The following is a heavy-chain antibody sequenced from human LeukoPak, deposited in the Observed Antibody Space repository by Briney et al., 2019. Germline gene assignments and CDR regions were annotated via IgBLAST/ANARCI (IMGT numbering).Heavy chain of an antibody. CDR2: INTRADET. D-gene: IGHD6-19*01. J-gene: IGHJ4*01. CDR3: ERDPSDYEWQRGWYRDF. Sequence: GGSLRLSCAASGFIYSNYGMFWFPDAPGGGREWVSTINTRADETHYADSVRGRFTIFRDNSKSTLALHMSNLRVEDTAVYYCERDPSDYEWQRGWYRDFWGRGSQVTVSS. V-gene: IGHV3-23*01. CDR1: GFIYSNYG.